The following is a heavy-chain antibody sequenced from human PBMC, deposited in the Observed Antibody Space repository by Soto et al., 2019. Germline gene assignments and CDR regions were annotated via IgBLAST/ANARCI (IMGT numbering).Heavy chain of an antibody. CDR1: GFTVSSNY. V-gene: IGHV3-66*01. CDR3: ARDLLERIAVAGTGGYYYYYYMDV. D-gene: IGHD6-19*01. J-gene: IGHJ6*03. Sequence: EVQLVESGGGLVQPGGSLRLSCVASGFTVSSNYMSWVRQGPGKGLEWVSVFYSGGSTYYADSVKGRFTISRDNSKNTLYLQMNSLRAEDTAVYYCARDLLERIAVAGTGGYYYYYYMDVWGKGTTVTVSS. CDR2: FYSGGST.